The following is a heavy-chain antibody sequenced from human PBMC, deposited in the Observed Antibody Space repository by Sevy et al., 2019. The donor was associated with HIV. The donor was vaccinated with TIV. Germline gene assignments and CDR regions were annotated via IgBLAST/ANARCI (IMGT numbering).Heavy chain of an antibody. CDR3: ARGYCGGGSCTAFDP. V-gene: IGHV3-9*01. D-gene: IGHD2-15*01. J-gene: IGHJ5*02. Sequence: GGSLRLSCAASGFTFDDYAMHWVRQAPGKGLEWVSGISWNSGSIGYADSVKGRFTISRDNAKNSLYLQMNSLRAEDAAVYYCARGYCGGGSCTAFDPWGQGTLVTVSS. CDR1: GFTFDDYA. CDR2: ISWNSGSI.